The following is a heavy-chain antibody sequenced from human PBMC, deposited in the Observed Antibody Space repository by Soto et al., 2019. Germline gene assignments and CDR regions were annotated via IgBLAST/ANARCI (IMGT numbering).Heavy chain of an antibody. D-gene: IGHD4-17*01. CDR2: IYWDDDK. Sequence: QITLKESGPTLVKPTQTLTLTCTFSGFSLSTSGVGVGWIRQPPGKALEWLALIYWDDDKRYSPSPKSRLTITKDTSKNQVVLTMTNMDPVDTATYYCARLSYGDYFAYWGQGTLVTVSS. CDR1: GFSLSTSGVG. V-gene: IGHV2-5*02. CDR3: ARLSYGDYFAY. J-gene: IGHJ4*02.